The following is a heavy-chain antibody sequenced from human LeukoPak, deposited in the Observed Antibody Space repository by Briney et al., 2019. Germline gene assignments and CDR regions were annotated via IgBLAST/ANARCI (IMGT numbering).Heavy chain of an antibody. J-gene: IGHJ4*02. CDR3: ATDLGVDCSSTSCYMPY. Sequence: GASVKVSCKVSGYTLTELSVHWVRQAPGKGLEWMGGFDPEDGETIYAQKFQGRVTMTEDTSTDTAYMELSSLRSEDTAVYYCATDLGVDCSSTSCYMPYWGQGTLVTVSS. V-gene: IGHV1-24*01. CDR1: GYTLTELS. D-gene: IGHD2-2*01. CDR2: FDPEDGET.